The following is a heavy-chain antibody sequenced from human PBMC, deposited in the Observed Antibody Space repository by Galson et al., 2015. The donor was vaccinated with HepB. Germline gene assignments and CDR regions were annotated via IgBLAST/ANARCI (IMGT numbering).Heavy chain of an antibody. J-gene: IGHJ4*02. Sequence: SLRLSCAASGFTFSSHWMSWVRQAPGKGLEWVANIKQDGSEKYYVDSVKGRFTISRDNAKNSLYLQMNSLRAEDTAVYYCAREGKNYFDYWGQGTLVTVSS. CDR1: GFTFSSHW. CDR2: IKQDGSEK. V-gene: IGHV3-7*03. D-gene: IGHD3-10*01. CDR3: AREGKNYFDY.